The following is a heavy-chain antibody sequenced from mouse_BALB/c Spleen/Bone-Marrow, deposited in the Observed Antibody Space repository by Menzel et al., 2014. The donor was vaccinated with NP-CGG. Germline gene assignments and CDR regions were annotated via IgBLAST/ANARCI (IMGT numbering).Heavy chain of an antibody. Sequence: ESGGGLVQPGGSLKLSCAASGFTFSSYTMSWVRQTPEKRLEWVTYISNGGVSTYYADAVKGRFTISRDNAKNTLYLQMSSLKSEDTAMYYCTRDGYDVGGAMDYWGQGTSVTVSS. CDR1: GFTFSSYT. CDR3: TRDGYDVGGAMDY. D-gene: IGHD2-2*01. V-gene: IGHV5-12-2*01. CDR2: ISNGGVST. J-gene: IGHJ4*01.